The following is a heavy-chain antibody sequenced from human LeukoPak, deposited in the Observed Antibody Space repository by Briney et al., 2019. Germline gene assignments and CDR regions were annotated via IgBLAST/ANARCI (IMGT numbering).Heavy chain of an antibody. Sequence: ASVKVSCEASGYTFSSYGISWVRQAPGQGLEWMGWISTYSGKTKYSQKLQGRVTMTTDTSTSTAYMELRSLRSDDTAVYYCARAGLGELSSYYYYYGMDVWGQGTTVTVSS. CDR1: GYTFSSYG. D-gene: IGHD3-16*02. CDR2: ISTYSGKT. J-gene: IGHJ6*02. CDR3: ARAGLGELSSYYYYYGMDV. V-gene: IGHV1-18*01.